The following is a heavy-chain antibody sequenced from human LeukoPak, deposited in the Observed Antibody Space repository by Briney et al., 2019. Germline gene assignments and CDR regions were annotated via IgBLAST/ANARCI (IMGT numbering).Heavy chain of an antibody. CDR1: GGSISSYY. D-gene: IGHD6-19*01. Sequence: PSETLSLTCTVSGGSISSYYWSWIRQPAGKGLEWIGRIYTSGNADYNPSLKSRATMSVDTSKNQFSLKLSSVTAADTAVYYCARDSSRGSNWFDPWGQGTLVTVSS. CDR3: ARDSSRGSNWFDP. CDR2: IYTSGNA. V-gene: IGHV4-4*07. J-gene: IGHJ5*02.